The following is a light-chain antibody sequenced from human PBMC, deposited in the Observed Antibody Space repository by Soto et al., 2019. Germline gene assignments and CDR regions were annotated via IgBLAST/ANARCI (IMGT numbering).Light chain of an antibody. J-gene: IGLJ2*01. CDR2: EVN. CDR3: SSYTSSSTFV. CDR1: SSDVGSYNR. V-gene: IGLV2-18*02. Sequence: QSALTQPPSVSGSPGQSVTISCTGTSSDVGSYNRVCWYQQPPGTAPKLMIYEVNNRPSGVPDRFSGSKSGNTASLTISGLQAEDEADYYCSSYTSSSTFVFGGGTKVTVL.